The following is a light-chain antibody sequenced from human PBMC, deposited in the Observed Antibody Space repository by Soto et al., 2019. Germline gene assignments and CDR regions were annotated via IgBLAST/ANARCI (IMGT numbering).Light chain of an antibody. CDR2: DAS. CDR3: QQRSDWPST. CDR1: QSVSSY. J-gene: IGKJ4*01. V-gene: IGKV3-11*01. Sequence: DMVLTQSPATLSLSPGDRATLSCRASQSVSSYLAWYQQKPGQAPRLLIYDASNRATGIPARFSGSGSGTDFTLTISSLEPDDFAVYYCQQRSDWPSTFGGGTKVQIK.